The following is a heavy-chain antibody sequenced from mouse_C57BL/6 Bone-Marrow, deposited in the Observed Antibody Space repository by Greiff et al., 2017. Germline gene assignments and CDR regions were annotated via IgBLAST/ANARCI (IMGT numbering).Heavy chain of an antibody. Sequence: EVKLMESGPELVKPGASVTISCKASGYSFTGYFLNWVKQSHGKSLEWLGRINPYNGDTFYNQKFKGKATLTVDKSSSTAHMELLSLTSEDFAVYYCARLQYHGDFDVWGTGTTVTVSS. CDR1: GYSFTGYF. CDR3: ARLQYHGDFDV. D-gene: IGHD6-1*01. V-gene: IGHV1-37*01. J-gene: IGHJ1*03. CDR2: INPYNGDT.